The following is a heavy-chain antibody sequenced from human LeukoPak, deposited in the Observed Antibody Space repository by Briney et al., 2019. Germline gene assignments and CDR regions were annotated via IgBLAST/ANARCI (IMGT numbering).Heavy chain of an antibody. CDR1: GGSISSGGYY. CDR3: ARVGNYPGIYYYGMDV. J-gene: IGHJ6*04. Sequence: PSETLSLTCTVSGGSISSGGYYWSWIRQHPGKGLEWIGYIYYSGSTYYNPSLKSRVTISVDTSKNQFSLKLSSVTAADTAVYYCARVGNYPGIYYYGMDVWGKGTTVTVSS. CDR2: IYYSGST. D-gene: IGHD3-10*01. V-gene: IGHV4-31*03.